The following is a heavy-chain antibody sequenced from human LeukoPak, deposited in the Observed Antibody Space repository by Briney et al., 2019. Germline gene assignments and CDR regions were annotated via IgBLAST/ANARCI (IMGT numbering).Heavy chain of an antibody. Sequence: GGSLRLSCAASGFTFSSYAVSWVRQAPGKGLEWVSAISGSGGGTYYADSVKGRFTISRDNSKNTLYLQMNSLSTEDTAVYYCARVRGPAIYCSGGSCYHGMDVWGQGTTVTVSS. CDR1: GFTFSSYA. J-gene: IGHJ6*02. CDR3: ARVRGPAIYCSGGSCYHGMDV. D-gene: IGHD2-15*01. V-gene: IGHV3-23*01. CDR2: ISGSGGGT.